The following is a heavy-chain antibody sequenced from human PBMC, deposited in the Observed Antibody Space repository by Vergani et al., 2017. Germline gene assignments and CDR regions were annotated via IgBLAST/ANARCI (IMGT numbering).Heavy chain of an antibody. CDR1: GFTFSSYG. CDR3: VKEKIDLGAYFFDS. Sequence: QVQLVESGGGVVQPGGSLRLSCAASGFTFSSYGMHWVRQAPGKGLEWVSSISGPGLSTYYADSVKGRFSISRDNSKNTVFLQMHSLRAEDTAIYYCVKEKIDLGAYFFDSWGHGILVTVSS. D-gene: IGHD2/OR15-2a*01. V-gene: IGHV3-NL1*01. J-gene: IGHJ4*01. CDR2: ISGPGLST.